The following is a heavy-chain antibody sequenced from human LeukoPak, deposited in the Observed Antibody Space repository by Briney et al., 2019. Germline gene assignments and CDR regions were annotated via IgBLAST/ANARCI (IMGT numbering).Heavy chain of an antibody. CDR3: ARVRYYYDSSGYYH. D-gene: IGHD3-22*01. CDR1: GFTSSSFG. CDR2: ISSSSSTI. Sequence: GGSLRLSCAASGFTSSSFGMNWVRQAPGKGLEWVSYISSSSSTIYYADSVKGRFTISRDNAKNSLYLQMNSLRAEDTAVYYCARVRYYYDSSGYYHWGQGTLVTVSS. V-gene: IGHV3-48*01. J-gene: IGHJ5*02.